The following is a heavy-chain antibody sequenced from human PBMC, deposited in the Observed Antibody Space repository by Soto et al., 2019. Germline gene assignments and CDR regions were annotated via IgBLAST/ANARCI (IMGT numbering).Heavy chain of an antibody. J-gene: IGHJ4*02. CDR3: ARDGIPYCGGDCYFDY. CDR1: GFIFSTYG. V-gene: IGHV3-33*01. D-gene: IGHD2-21*02. CDR2: IWYDGSNK. Sequence: QVQLVESGGGVVQPGRSLRLSCAASGFIFSTYGMHWVRQAPGKGLEWVAVIWYDGSNKYYADSVKGRFTISRDNSKNSLNQQMNSLRDKDTAVYYCARDGIPYCGGDCYFDYWGQGTLVTVSS.